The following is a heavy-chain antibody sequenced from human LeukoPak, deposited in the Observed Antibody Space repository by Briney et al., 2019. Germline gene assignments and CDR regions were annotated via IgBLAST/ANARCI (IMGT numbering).Heavy chain of an antibody. V-gene: IGHV1-18*01. CDR1: GYTFTSYG. CDR2: ISAYNGNT. Sequence: EASVKVSCKASGYTFTSYGISWVRQAPGQGLEWMGWISAYNGNTNYAQKLQGRVTMTTDTSTSTAYMELRSLRSDDTAVYYCARDLGATGSFVAPQKSYYFDYWGQGTLVTVSS. CDR3: ARDLGATGSFVAPQKSYYFDY. D-gene: IGHD1-26*01. J-gene: IGHJ4*02.